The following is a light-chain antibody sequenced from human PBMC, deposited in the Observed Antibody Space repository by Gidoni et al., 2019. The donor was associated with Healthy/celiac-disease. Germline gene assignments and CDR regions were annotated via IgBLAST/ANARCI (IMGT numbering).Light chain of an antibody. CDR3: QQYYSTLLT. Sequence: DIVMTQSPASLAVSLGERATINCKSSQSVLYSSNNKNYLAWYQQKPGQPPKLLIYWASTRESGVPDRFSGRGSGTDFTLTISSLQAEDVAVYYCQQYYSTLLTFGGGTKVEIK. CDR1: QSVLYSSNNKNY. V-gene: IGKV4-1*01. J-gene: IGKJ4*01. CDR2: WAS.